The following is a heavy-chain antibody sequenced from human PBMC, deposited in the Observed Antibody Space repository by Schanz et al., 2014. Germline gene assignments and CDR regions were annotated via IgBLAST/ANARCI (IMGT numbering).Heavy chain of an antibody. D-gene: IGHD3-22*01. CDR1: TSTFTGYY. J-gene: IGHJ4*02. Sequence: QVQLVQSGAEVKKPGASVKVSCRASTSTFTGYYIHWVRQAPGQGLEWMGRINPNSGGTNYAQKFQGRVTMTRDTSISTAYMELSRLRSDDTAVYYCAREAYDSSGYEFDSWGQGTLVTVTS. V-gene: IGHV1-2*06. CDR2: INPNSGGT. CDR3: AREAYDSSGYEFDS.